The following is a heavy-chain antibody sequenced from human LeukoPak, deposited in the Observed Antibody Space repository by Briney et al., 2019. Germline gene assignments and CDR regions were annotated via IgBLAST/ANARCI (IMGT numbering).Heavy chain of an antibody. J-gene: IGHJ5*02. CDR2: IYTSGST. CDR3: ARSIVATITGVMDWFDP. V-gene: IGHV4-4*07. D-gene: IGHD5-12*01. Sequence: SETLSLTCTVSGGSISSYYWSWIRQPAGKGLEWIGRIYTSGSTNYNPSLKSRVTMSADTSKNQFSLKPSSVTAADTAVYYCARSIVATITGVMDWFDPWGQGTLVTVSS. CDR1: GGSISSYY.